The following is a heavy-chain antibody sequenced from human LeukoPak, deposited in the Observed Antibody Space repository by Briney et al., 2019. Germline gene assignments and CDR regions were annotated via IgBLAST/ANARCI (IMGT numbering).Heavy chain of an antibody. D-gene: IGHD1-26*01. J-gene: IGHJ4*02. CDR2: ISYDGSNK. CDR3: ARDGSYFVFDY. Sequence: GGSLRLSCAASGFTFSSYAMSWVRQAPGRGLEWVAVISYDGSNKYYADSVKGRFTISRDNSKNTLYLQMNSLRAEDTAVYYCARDGSYFVFDYWGQGTLVTVSS. CDR1: GFTFSSYA. V-gene: IGHV3-30-3*01.